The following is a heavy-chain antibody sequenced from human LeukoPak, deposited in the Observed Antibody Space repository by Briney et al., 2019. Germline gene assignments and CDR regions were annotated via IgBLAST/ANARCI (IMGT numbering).Heavy chain of an antibody. CDR2: INHSGST. CDR3: ATSGYCSSTSCYPYYMDV. J-gene: IGHJ6*03. V-gene: IGHV4-34*01. Sequence: SETLSLTCAVYGGSFSGYYWSWIRQPPGKGLEWIGDINHSGSTNYNPSLKSRVTISVDTSKNQFSLKLSSVTAADTAVYYCATSGYCSSTSCYPYYMDVWGKGTTVTVSS. CDR1: GGSFSGYY. D-gene: IGHD2-2*01.